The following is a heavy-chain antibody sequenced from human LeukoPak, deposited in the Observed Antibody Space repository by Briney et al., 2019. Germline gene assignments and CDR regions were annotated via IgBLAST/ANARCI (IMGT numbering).Heavy chain of an antibody. CDR1: GFTFSDYY. D-gene: IGHD3-3*01. J-gene: IGHJ6*03. Sequence: GGSLRLSCAASGFTFSDYYMSWIRQAPETGLEWLSYTSPSGGTIYYTDSVKGRFTMSRDNAQNALYLEMNSLRAEDTAVYYCARDLRTIPVLYMDVWGKGTTVTVSS. CDR3: ARDLRTIPVLYMDV. CDR2: TSPSGGTI. V-gene: IGHV3-11*01.